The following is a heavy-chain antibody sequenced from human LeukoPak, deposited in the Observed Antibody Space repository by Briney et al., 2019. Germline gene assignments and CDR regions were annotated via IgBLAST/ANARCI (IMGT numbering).Heavy chain of an antibody. CDR1: GGSFSGYY. J-gene: IGHJ4*02. D-gene: IGHD1-26*01. CDR3: ARGRKWELLS. V-gene: IGHV4-34*01. CDR2: INHSGST. Sequence: PSGTLSLTCAVYGGSFSGYYWSWIRQPPGKGLEWIGEINHSGSTNYNPSLKSRVTISVDTSKNQFSLKLSSVTAADTAVYYCARGRKWELLSWGQGTLVTVSS.